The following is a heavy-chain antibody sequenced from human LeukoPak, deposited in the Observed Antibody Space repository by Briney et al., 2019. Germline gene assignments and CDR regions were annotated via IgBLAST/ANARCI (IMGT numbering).Heavy chain of an antibody. Sequence: GGSLRLSCAASGFTVSSNYMRWVRQAPGKGLEWVSVIYSGGSTYYADSVKGRFTISRDNSKNTLYLQMNSLRAEDTAVYYCARANYDFWSGYYYFDYWGQGTLVTVSS. CDR3: ARANYDFWSGYYYFDY. D-gene: IGHD3-3*01. J-gene: IGHJ4*02. CDR2: IYSGGST. CDR1: GFTVSSNY. V-gene: IGHV3-53*01.